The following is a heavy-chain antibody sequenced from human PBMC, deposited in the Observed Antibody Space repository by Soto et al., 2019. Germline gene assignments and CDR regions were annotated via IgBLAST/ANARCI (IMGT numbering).Heavy chain of an antibody. J-gene: IGHJ5*02. V-gene: IGHV3-21*01. CDR2: ISGTSVYI. CDR1: GFTFSNYN. Sequence: VGSLRLSCVASGFTFSNYNMNWVRQPPGKGLEWVSHISGTSVYIHYADSVKGRFTISRDNAKNSVYLQMDSLRVEDTAVYYCAREGALKPFSSWGQGALVTVSS. CDR3: AREGALKPFSS.